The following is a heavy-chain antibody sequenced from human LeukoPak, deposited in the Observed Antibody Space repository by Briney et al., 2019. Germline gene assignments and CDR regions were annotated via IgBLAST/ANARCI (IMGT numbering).Heavy chain of an antibody. J-gene: IGHJ6*03. CDR2: ITGSGDRT. CDR3: AKIYSSGWYSDMDV. D-gene: IGHD6-19*01. V-gene: IGHV3-23*01. Sequence: GGSLRLSCAASGFTFNNYGMSWVRQAPGKGLEWVSAITGSGDRTYYADSVKGRFTISRDNSKNTLYLQMNSLRAEDTAVYYCAKIYSSGWYSDMDVWGKGTTVTISS. CDR1: GFTFNNYG.